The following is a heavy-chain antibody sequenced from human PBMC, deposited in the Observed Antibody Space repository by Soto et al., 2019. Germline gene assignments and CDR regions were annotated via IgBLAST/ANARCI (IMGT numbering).Heavy chain of an antibody. V-gene: IGHV3-23*01. D-gene: IGHD5-18*01. J-gene: IGHJ3*02. CDR1: GFTFSSYA. CDR2: ISGSGGST. Sequence: PGWSLRLCCTASGFTFSSYAMSWVRQAPGKGLEWVSAISGSGGSTYYADSVKGRFTISRDNSKNTLYLQMNSLRAEDTAVYYCAKDKEAGQLWADAFDIWGQGTMVTVSS. CDR3: AKDKEAGQLWADAFDI.